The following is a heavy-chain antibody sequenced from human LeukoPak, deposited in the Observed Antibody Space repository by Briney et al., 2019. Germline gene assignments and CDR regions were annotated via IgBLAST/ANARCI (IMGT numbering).Heavy chain of an antibody. J-gene: IGHJ4*02. CDR3: ARVPQGELSHLTYYFDY. D-gene: IGHD3-16*02. V-gene: IGHV4-34*01. CDR1: GGSFSGYY. Sequence: PSETLSLTCAVYGGSFSGYYWSWIRQPPGKGLEWIGEINHSGSTNYNPSLKSRVTISVDTSKNQFSLKLSSVTAADTAEYYCARVPQGELSHLTYYFDYWGQGTLVTVSS. CDR2: INHSGST.